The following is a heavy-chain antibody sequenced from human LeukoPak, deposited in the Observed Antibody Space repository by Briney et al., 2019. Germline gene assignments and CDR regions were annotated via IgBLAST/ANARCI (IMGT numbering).Heavy chain of an antibody. J-gene: IGHJ4*02. D-gene: IGHD2-2*02. CDR3: ARALGYCSSTSCYIDY. CDR2: INHSGST. V-gene: IGHV4-34*01. CDR1: GGSFSGYY. Sequence: SETLSLTCAVYGGSFSGYYWSWIRQPPGKGLEWIGQINHSGSTNYNPSLKSRVTISVDTSKNQFSLKLSSVTAADTAVYYCARALGYCSSTSCYIDYWGQGTLVTVSS.